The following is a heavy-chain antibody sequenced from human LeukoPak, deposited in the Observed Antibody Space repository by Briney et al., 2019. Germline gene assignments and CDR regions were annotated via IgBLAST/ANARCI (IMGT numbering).Heavy chain of an antibody. CDR1: GGTFSSYA. CDR2: IIPIFGTA. Sequence: SVKVSCKASGGTFSSYAISWVRQAPGQGLEWMGGIIPIFGTANYAQKFQGRVTITADESTSTAYMELSSLRSEDTAVYYCARDGEWFGELADAFDIWGQGTMVTVSS. CDR3: ARDGEWFGELADAFDI. D-gene: IGHD3-10*01. V-gene: IGHV1-69*13. J-gene: IGHJ3*02.